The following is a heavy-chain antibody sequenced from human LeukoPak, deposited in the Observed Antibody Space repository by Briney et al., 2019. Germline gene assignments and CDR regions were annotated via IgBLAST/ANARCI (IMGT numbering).Heavy chain of an antibody. CDR2: INWNSGSI. V-gene: IGHV3-9*01. Sequence: PGGSLRLSCAASGFSFDDYAMHWVRQAPGKGLEWVSGINWNSGSIDYAESVKGRFTISRDNAKNSLYLQMNGLRAEDTAVYYCAELGITMIGGVWGKGTTVTISS. CDR3: AELGITMIGGV. D-gene: IGHD3-10*02. CDR1: GFSFDDYA. J-gene: IGHJ6*04.